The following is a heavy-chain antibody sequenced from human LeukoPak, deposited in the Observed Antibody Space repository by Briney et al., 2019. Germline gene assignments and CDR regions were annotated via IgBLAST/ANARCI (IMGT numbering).Heavy chain of an antibody. CDR2: INPNSGGT. J-gene: IGHJ4*02. V-gene: IGHV1-2*06. CDR1: GYTFTGYY. CDR3: ARRYYYDSSGYSSDY. Sequence: ASVKVSCKASGYTFTGYYLHWVRQAPGQGPEWMGRINPNSGGTNYAQKFQGRVTMTRDTSINTAYMELSRLRSDDTAVYYCARRYYYDSSGYSSDYWGQGTLVTVSS. D-gene: IGHD3-22*01.